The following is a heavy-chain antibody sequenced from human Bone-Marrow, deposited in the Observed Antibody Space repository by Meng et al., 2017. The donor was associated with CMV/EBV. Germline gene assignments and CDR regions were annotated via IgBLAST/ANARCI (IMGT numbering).Heavy chain of an antibody. CDR3: ARGGRHVLRLYGSGSSLDY. CDR2: INHSGST. D-gene: IGHD3-10*01. Sequence: SFSGYDWSWIRQPPGKGLEWIGEINHSGSTNYNPSLKSRVTISVDTSKNQFSLKLSSVTAADTAVYYCARGGRHVLRLYGSGSSLDYWGQGTLVTVSS. V-gene: IGHV4-34*01. CDR1: SFSGYD. J-gene: IGHJ4*02.